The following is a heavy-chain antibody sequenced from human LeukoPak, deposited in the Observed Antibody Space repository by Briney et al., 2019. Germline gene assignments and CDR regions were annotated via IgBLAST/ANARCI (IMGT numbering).Heavy chain of an antibody. CDR2: ISGSGGST. J-gene: IGHJ4*02. Sequence: GSLRLSCVASGFPFSSYWMTWVRQAPGKGLEWVSSISGSGGSTHYADSVKGRFTISRDKTKNTLYLQMNSLRAEDTAVYYCAKSSYYDASGYYREYYFDYWGQGTLVTVSS. V-gene: IGHV3-23*01. CDR1: GFPFSSYW. D-gene: IGHD3-22*01. CDR3: AKSSYYDASGYYREYYFDY.